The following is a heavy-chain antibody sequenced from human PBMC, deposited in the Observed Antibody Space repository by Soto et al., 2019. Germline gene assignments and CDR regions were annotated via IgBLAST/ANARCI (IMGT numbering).Heavy chain of an antibody. CDR2: ISYDGSNK. V-gene: IGHV3-30*18. CDR3: AKVHMALAPDY. CDR1: GFTFSSYG. D-gene: IGHD5-12*01. J-gene: IGHJ4*02. Sequence: PGGSLRLSCAASGFTFSSYGMHWVRQAPGKGLEWVAVISYDGSNKYYADSVKGRFTISRDNSKNTLYLQMNSLRAEDTAVYYCAKVHMALAPDYWGQGTLVTVSS.